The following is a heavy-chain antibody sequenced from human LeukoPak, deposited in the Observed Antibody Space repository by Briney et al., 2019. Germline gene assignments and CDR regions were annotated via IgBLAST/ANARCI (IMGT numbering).Heavy chain of an antibody. Sequence: PGGSLRLSCAVSGFTFSNYAMSWVRQAPGKGLEWVSGVSTSGVDTYYSDSAKGRFTISRDNSKSTLYLHMSSLRAEDTAVYFCARRPRDTSGYYLGAFEAWGQGTTVTVSS. CDR2: VSTSGVDT. CDR1: GFTFSNYA. V-gene: IGHV3-23*01. D-gene: IGHD3-22*01. CDR3: ARRPRDTSGYYLGAFEA. J-gene: IGHJ3*01.